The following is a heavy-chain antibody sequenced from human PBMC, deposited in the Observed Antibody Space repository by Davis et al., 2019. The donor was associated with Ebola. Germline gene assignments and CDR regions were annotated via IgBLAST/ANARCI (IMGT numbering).Heavy chain of an antibody. V-gene: IGHV3-33*08. CDR1: GITFSRYA. CDR2: IWYDGSNK. CDR3: ARDGDGDYGHDY. J-gene: IGHJ4*02. Sequence: GGSLRLSCAVSGITFSRYAMHWVRQAPGKGLEWVAVIWYDGSNKYYADSVKGRFTISRDNSKNTLYLQMNSLRAEDTAVYYCARDGDGDYGHDYWGQGTLVTVSS. D-gene: IGHD4-17*01.